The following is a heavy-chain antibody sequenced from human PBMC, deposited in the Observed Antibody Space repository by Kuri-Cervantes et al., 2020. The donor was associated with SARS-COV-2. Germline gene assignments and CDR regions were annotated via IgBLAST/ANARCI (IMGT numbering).Heavy chain of an antibody. CDR1: GGSISSSSYY. V-gene: IGHV4-39*07. CDR2: INHSGST. D-gene: IGHD6-19*01. J-gene: IGHJ6*02. Sequence: SETLSLTCSVSGGSISSSSYYWSWIRQPPGKGLEWIGEINHSGSTNYNPSLKSRVTISVDTSKNQFSLKLSSVTAADTAVYYCARGGRIAVAGILLPLYYYGMDVWGQGTTVTVSS. CDR3: ARGGRIAVAGILLPLYYYGMDV.